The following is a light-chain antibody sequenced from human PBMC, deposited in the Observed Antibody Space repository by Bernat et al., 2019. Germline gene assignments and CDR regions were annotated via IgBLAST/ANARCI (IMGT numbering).Light chain of an antibody. CDR2: HTS. CDR1: QSVRSR. J-gene: IGKJ2*01. V-gene: IGKV3-20*01. Sequence: EIVLTQSPGTLSLSPGEGATLSCRASQSVRSRLAWYQQKPGQPPRLLIFHTSTRAAGIPDTFSGSGSGTDFTLTINRLEPEDFAVYFCKQYSDSPYTFGPGTKLEIK. CDR3: KQYSDSPYT.